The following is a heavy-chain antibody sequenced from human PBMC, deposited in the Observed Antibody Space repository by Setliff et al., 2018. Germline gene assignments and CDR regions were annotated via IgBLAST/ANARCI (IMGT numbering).Heavy chain of an antibody. J-gene: IGHJ4*02. CDR1: RFTFSNYA. V-gene: IGHV3-23*01. CDR3: ASQAPYGDYAFDY. D-gene: IGHD4-17*01. Sequence: GGSLRLSCAASRFTFSNYAMSWVRQAPGKGLEWVSAISASGRTTYSADSVKGRFTISRDNSKNTLSLQMNSLRAEDTAVYYCASQAPYGDYAFDYWGQGTLVTVSS. CDR2: ISASGRTT.